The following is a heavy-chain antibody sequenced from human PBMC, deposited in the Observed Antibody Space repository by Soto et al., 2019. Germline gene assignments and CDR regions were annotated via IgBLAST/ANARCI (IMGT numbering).Heavy chain of an antibody. J-gene: IGHJ4*02. CDR2: FDPEDGET. D-gene: IGHD3-9*01. V-gene: IGHV1-24*01. CDR1: GYTLTELS. Sequence: GSSVKVSCKVSGYTLTELSMHWVRQAPGKGLEWMGGFDPEDGETIYAQKFQGRVTMTEDTSTDTAYMELSSLRSEDTAVYYCANTTYLVRTNYDILTVDRAPVDYWGPGPLVTV. CDR3: ANTTYLVRTNYDILTVDRAPVDY.